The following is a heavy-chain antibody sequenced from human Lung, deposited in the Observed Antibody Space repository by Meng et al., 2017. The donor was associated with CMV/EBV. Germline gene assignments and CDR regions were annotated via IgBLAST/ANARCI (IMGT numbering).Heavy chain of an antibody. CDR3: ARDRTGDCSSTSCYNYYYYYGMDV. CDR1: GGTFSSYA. J-gene: IGHJ6*02. Sequence: SVKVSCKTYGGTFSSYAFSWVRQAPGQGLEWMGGIIPIFGIANYAQKFQGRVTITTDESTSTAYMELSSLRSEDTAVYYCARDRTGDCSSTSCYNYYYYYGMDVWGQGTTVTGSS. D-gene: IGHD2-2*02. V-gene: IGHV1-69*05. CDR2: IIPIFGIA.